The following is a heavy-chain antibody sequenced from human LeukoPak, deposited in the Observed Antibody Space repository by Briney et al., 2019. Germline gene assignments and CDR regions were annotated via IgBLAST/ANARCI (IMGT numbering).Heavy chain of an antibody. J-gene: IGHJ5*02. V-gene: IGHV1-58*01. CDR2: IVVGSGDT. Sequence: SVKVSCKASGFTFTTSAVQWVRQARGQRLEWIGWIVVGSGDTDYAQKFQGRVTITRNTSINTSYMELSSLRSEDTAVYYCARGSRWFDPWGQGTLVTVSS. CDR3: ARGSRWFDP. CDR1: GFTFTTSA.